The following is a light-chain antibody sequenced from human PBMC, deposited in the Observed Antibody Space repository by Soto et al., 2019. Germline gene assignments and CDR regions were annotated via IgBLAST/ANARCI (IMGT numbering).Light chain of an antibody. Sequence: DIVLTQSPGTLSLSPGERATLSRRASQSVTSSYLAWYQQKPGQAPRLVIYGASSRATGIPDRFSGSGSGTDFTLTISRLEPEDSAVYYCQPYGRSVWTFGQGTKVDIK. CDR3: QPYGRSVWT. CDR2: GAS. CDR1: QSVTSSY. J-gene: IGKJ1*01. V-gene: IGKV3-20*01.